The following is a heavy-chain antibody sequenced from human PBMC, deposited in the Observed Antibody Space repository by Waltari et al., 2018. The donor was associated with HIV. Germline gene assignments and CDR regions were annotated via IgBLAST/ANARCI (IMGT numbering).Heavy chain of an antibody. D-gene: IGHD6-13*01. Sequence: QVQLVQSGSELKKPGASVKVSCKASGYTFTSKTMNWVRQAPGQGLEWMGWINTNTGNPTYAQGFTGRFVFSLDTSVSTAYLQISSLKAEDTAVYYCAREGYSSSWSYYYYYGMDVWGQGTTVTVSS. V-gene: IGHV7-4-1*02. CDR1: GYTFTSKT. CDR2: INTNTGNP. CDR3: AREGYSSSWSYYYYYGMDV. J-gene: IGHJ6*02.